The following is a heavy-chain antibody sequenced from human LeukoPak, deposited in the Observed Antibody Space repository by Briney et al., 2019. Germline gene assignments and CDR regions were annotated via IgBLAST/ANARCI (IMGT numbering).Heavy chain of an antibody. V-gene: IGHV1-8*01. D-gene: IGHD2-2*01. CDR1: GYTFNSYD. Sequence: ASVKVSCKASGYTFNSYDIHWVRQTTGQGLEWMGWMNPDSGDTGFAQKFQGRVTLTRNTTISTVYMELSSLISEDTALYYCARSATDDLCNSTLCYASFDPWGQGTLVTVSS. J-gene: IGHJ5*02. CDR3: ARSATDDLCNSTLCYASFDP. CDR2: MNPDSGDT.